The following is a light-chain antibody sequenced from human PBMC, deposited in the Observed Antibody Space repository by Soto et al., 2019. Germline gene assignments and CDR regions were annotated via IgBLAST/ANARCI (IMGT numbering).Light chain of an antibody. CDR1: SSAIGAYNY. J-gene: IGLJ3*02. Sequence: QSALTQPPSASGSPGQSVTISCTGTSSAIGAYNYVSWFQQHPGEAPKLIISEVNKRPSGVPDRFSGSKSGNTASLTVSGLQAEDEADYYCTSYGGRDNLMFGGGTKLTVL. CDR2: EVN. V-gene: IGLV2-8*01. CDR3: TSYGGRDNLM.